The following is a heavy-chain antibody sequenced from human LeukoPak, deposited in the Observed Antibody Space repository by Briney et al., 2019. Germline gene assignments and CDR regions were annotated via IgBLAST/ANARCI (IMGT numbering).Heavy chain of an antibody. V-gene: IGHV4-59*11. J-gene: IGHJ4*02. D-gene: IGHD6-19*01. CDR2: IYYSGTT. CDR1: GGAISNHY. Sequence: SETLSLTCIVSGGAISNHYWSGIRQPPGKGLEWMGYIYYSGTTKYNPSLKSRVTISVDTSKNQFSLKLSSVTAADTAVYYSARGDSSDWQYFFDYWGQGTLVTVSS. CDR3: ARGDSSDWQYFFDY.